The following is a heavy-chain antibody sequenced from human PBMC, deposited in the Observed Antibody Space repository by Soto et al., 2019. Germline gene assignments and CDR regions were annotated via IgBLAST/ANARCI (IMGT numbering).Heavy chain of an antibody. J-gene: IGHJ4*02. Sequence: QVELQESGPRLVKSSGTLSLTCEVSSGSISTGNWWSWVRQPPGKGLEWIGEIYDTGATNYKPALRSRVTMTIGKTKDQFSQILTSATAADTAVYYCARVFSSGSGWMYYFDFWGQGILVSVSS. D-gene: IGHD6-25*01. CDR3: ARVFSSGSGWMYYFDF. V-gene: IGHV4-4*02. CDR1: SGSISTGNW. CDR2: IYDTGAT.